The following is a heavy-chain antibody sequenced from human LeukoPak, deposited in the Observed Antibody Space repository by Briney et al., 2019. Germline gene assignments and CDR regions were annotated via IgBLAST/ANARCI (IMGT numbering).Heavy chain of an antibody. V-gene: IGHV3-30*18. CDR2: ISYDGSNK. CDR3: AKRMGPSMAATDLDY. CDR1: GSTFSSYG. D-gene: IGHD6-13*01. J-gene: IGHJ4*02. Sequence: GRSLRLSCAASGSTFSSYGMNWVRQAPGKGLEWVAVISYDGSNKYYADSVKGRFTISRDNSKNTLYLQMNSLRAEDTAVYYCAKRMGPSMAATDLDYWGQGTLVTVSS.